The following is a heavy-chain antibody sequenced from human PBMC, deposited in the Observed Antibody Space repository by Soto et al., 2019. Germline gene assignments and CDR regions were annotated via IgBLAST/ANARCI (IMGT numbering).Heavy chain of an antibody. CDR1: GASFSSYA. CDR3: ARAIGPTLFDY. J-gene: IGHJ4*02. Sequence: SVKVSCKASGASFSSYAISWVRQAPGQGLEWMGGIIPIFGTANYAQKFQGRVTITADESTSTAYLALSSLRSEDTAVYSCARAIGPTLFDYWGQGALVTVSS. CDR2: IIPIFGTA. V-gene: IGHV1-69*13. D-gene: IGHD3-22*01.